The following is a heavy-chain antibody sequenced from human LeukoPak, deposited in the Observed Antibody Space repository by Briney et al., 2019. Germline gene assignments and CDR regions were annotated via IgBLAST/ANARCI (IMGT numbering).Heavy chain of an antibody. V-gene: IGHV1-69*13. CDR2: IIPIFGTA. Sequence: SVMVSCKASGGTFSSYAISWVRQAPGQGLEWMGGIIPIFGTANYAQKFQGRVTITADESTSTAYMELSSLRSEDTAVYYCARDRLTAYNWNYLDYWGQGTLVTVSS. J-gene: IGHJ4*02. CDR1: GGTFSSYA. CDR3: ARDRLTAYNWNYLDY. D-gene: IGHD1-20*01.